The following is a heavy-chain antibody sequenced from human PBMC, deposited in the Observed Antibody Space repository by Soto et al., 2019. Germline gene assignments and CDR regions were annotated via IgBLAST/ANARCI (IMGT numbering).Heavy chain of an antibody. V-gene: IGHV4-31*02. Sequence: WTWIRQYPGKGLEWIGYIFSSGSTTYNPSLRSRVTISRDTSKNQFSLILSSVTAADTAVYYCASNNFYDMGGFIDYWGQGTLVTVSA. J-gene: IGHJ4*02. CDR2: IFSSGST. CDR3: ASNNFYDMGGFIDY. D-gene: IGHD3-22*01.